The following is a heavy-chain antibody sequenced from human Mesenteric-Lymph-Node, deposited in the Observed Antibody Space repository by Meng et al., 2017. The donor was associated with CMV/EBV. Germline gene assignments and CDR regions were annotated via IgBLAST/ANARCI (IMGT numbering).Heavy chain of an antibody. Sequence: GESLKISCAASGFTFSSYAMSWVRQAPGKGLEWVSTISGSGDVTYYADSVKGRLTISGDNSKNTLYLQMNSLRAEDTAVYYCAKDSLQWLDDDAFDIWGQGTMVTVSS. J-gene: IGHJ3*02. CDR3: AKDSLQWLDDDAFDI. D-gene: IGHD6-19*01. CDR1: GFTFSSYA. CDR2: ISGSGDVT. V-gene: IGHV3-23*01.